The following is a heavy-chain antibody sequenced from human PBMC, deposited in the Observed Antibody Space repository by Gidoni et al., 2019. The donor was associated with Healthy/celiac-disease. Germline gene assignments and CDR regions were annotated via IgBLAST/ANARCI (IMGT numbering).Heavy chain of an antibody. CDR2: INAGNGNT. D-gene: IGHD3-10*01. V-gene: IGHV1-3*01. CDR1: GYTFTSYA. CDR3: AREAGGWFGELFRWFDP. J-gene: IGHJ5*02. Sequence: QVQLVQSGAEVKKPGASVKVSCKASGYTFTSYAMHWVRQAPGQRLEWMGWINAGNGNTKYSQKFQGRVTITRDTSASTAYMELSSLRSEDTAVYYCAREAGGWFGELFRWFDPWGQGTLVTVSS.